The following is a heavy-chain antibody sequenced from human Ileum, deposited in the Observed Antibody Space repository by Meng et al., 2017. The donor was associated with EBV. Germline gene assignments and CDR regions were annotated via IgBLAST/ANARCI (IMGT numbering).Heavy chain of an antibody. J-gene: IGHJ4*02. D-gene: IGHD5-12*01. CDR2: ITSSGHAV. CDR1: GFTFSDYY. CDR3: ARENSGGFSGCDY. Sequence: QVQLVESWGGLVKPGGSLRLSCAASGFTFSDYYMSWIRQAPGKGLEWLSYITSSGHAVEYADSVKGRFTISRDNAKNSLYLQMNSLRAEDTAVYYCARENSGGFSGCDYWGQGTLVTVSS. V-gene: IGHV3-11*01.